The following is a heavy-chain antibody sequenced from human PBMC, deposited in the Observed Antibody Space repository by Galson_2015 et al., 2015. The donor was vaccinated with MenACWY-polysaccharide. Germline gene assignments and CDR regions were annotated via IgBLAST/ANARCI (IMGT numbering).Heavy chain of an antibody. CDR3: ARGGLPGAMDL. V-gene: IGHV3-7*01. Sequence: SLRLSCAASGFSFNNHWINWVRQAPGKGLGWVANMNQDGSVKYYIDSVKGRFTISRDNAKNSLSLQMNRLRGDDTAVYYCARGGLPGAMDLWGQGTLVTVSS. CDR1: GFSFNNHW. CDR2: MNQDGSVK. J-gene: IGHJ5*02. D-gene: IGHD2-2*01.